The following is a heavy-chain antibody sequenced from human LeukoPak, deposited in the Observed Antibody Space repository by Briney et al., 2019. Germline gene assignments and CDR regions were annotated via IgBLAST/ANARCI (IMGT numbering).Heavy chain of an antibody. CDR3: ARGRPLGYYDTNGYHIPHFDY. J-gene: IGHJ4*02. V-gene: IGHV4-4*07. CDR2: IYTSGST. CDR1: GGSISSYY. Sequence: PSETLSLTCSVSGGSISSYYWSWIRQPAGKGLEWIGRIYTSGSTDYNPSLKSRVTISVDKSKNQFSLKLSSVTAAGTAVYYCARGRPLGYYDTNGYHIPHFDYWGQGTLVTVSS. D-gene: IGHD3-22*01.